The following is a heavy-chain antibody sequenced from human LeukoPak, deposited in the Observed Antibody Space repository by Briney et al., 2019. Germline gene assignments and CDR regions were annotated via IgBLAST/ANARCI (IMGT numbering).Heavy chain of an antibody. Sequence: GGSLRLSCAASGFTFSSYAMSWVRQAPGKGLEWVSAISGSGGSTYYADSVKGRFTISRDNSKNTLYLQMNSLRAEDTAVYYCAKAPTVTTYYYYYYMDAWGKGTTVTVSS. CDR1: GFTFSSYA. CDR2: ISGSGGST. V-gene: IGHV3-23*01. J-gene: IGHJ6*03. CDR3: AKAPTVTTYYYYYYMDA. D-gene: IGHD4-11*01.